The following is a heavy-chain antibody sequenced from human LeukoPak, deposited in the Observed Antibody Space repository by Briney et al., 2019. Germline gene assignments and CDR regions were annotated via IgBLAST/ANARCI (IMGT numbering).Heavy chain of an antibody. CDR2: IYHSGST. D-gene: IGHD5-12*01. J-gene: IGHJ4*02. Sequence: SQTLSLTCTVPGGSISSGGYFWNWIRQHPGKGLEWIGNIYHSGSTYHNPSLKSRVTISVDTSKNQFSLKLSSVTAADTAVYYCARRYSGYEYFDYWGQGTLVTVSS. V-gene: IGHV4-31*03. CDR1: GGSISSGGYF. CDR3: ARRYSGYEYFDY.